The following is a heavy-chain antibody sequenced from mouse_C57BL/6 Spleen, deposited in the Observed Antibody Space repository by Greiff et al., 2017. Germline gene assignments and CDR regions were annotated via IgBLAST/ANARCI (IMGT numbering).Heavy chain of an antibody. D-gene: IGHD1-1*01. CDR3: ASSSTIVASDYSMDY. Sequence: QVQLQQPGAELVKPGASVKLSCKASGYTFTSYWMHWVKQRPGQGLEWIGMIHPNSGSTNYNATFKSKATFTVDKSSSTAYMQLSSLTSEDSAVYYCASSSTIVASDYSMDYWGQGTSVTVSS. CDR2: IHPNSGST. V-gene: IGHV1-64*01. J-gene: IGHJ4*01. CDR1: GYTFTSYW.